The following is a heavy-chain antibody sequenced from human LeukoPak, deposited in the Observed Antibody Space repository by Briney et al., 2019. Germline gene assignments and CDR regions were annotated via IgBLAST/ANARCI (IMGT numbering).Heavy chain of an antibody. CDR1: GITFSNYW. J-gene: IGHJ6*02. CDR3: ARDPADDSSVGMDV. CDR2: INSDGSST. D-gene: IGHD3-22*01. Sequence: GGSLRLSCAASGITFSNYWMHWVRQAPGKGLVWVSRINSDGSSTSYADSVKGRFTISRDNAKNTLYLQMNSLRAEDTAVYYCARDPADDSSVGMDVWGQGTTVTVSS. V-gene: IGHV3-74*01.